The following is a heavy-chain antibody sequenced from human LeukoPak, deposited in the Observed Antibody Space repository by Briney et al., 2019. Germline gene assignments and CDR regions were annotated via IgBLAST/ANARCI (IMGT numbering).Heavy chain of an antibody. Sequence: GGSLRLSCAASGFTVSSNYMSWVRQAPGKGLEWVSVIYSGGSTYYADSVKGRFTISRDNSKNTLYLQMNSLRAEDTAVYYCASGMATINFDYWGQGTLVTVSS. CDR1: GFTVSSNY. J-gene: IGHJ4*02. V-gene: IGHV3-53*01. CDR2: IYSGGST. CDR3: ASGMATINFDY. D-gene: IGHD5-24*01.